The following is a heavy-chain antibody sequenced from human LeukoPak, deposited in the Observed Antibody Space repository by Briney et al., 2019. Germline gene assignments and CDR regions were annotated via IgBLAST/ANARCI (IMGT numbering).Heavy chain of an antibody. CDR1: GFTFSSFA. Sequence: PGGSLRLSCAASGFTFSSFAMNWVRQAPGKGLEWVSSISSSSSYIYYADSVKGRFTISRDNAKNSLYLQMNSLRAEDTVVYYCAKDGLVWFGELNWGQGALVTVSS. D-gene: IGHD3-10*01. CDR3: AKDGLVWFGELN. V-gene: IGHV3-21*04. J-gene: IGHJ4*02. CDR2: ISSSSSYI.